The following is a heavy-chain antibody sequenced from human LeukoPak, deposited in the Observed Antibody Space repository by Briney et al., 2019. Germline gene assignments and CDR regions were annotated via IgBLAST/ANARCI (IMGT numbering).Heavy chain of an antibody. D-gene: IGHD3-10*01. CDR3: TRPTMVRGVYFDY. J-gene: IGHJ4*02. CDR2: ISSSSSYT. CDR1: GFTFSDYY. V-gene: IGHV3-11*06. Sequence: PGGYVRLSCAASGFTFSDYYMGWIRQAPGEGLEWVSYISSSSSYTTHADSVKGRFTISRDNANNSLYLQMNSLGADDTAVYYCTRPTMVRGVYFDYWGQGTLVTVSS.